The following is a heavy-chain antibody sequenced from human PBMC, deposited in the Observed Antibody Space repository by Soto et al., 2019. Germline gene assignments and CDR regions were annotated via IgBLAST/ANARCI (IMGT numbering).Heavy chain of an antibody. CDR3: ARDDIWGSLSPDAFDI. D-gene: IGHD3-16*01. CDR2: FRESGGTT. Sequence: GGSLRLSCAASGFTFSSSAMSWVRQAPGKGLEWVSTFRESGGTTHYADSVKGRFTISRDNAKNSLYLQMNSLRAEDTAVYYCARDDIWGSLSPDAFDIWGQGTMVTVSS. J-gene: IGHJ3*02. CDR1: GFTFSSSA. V-gene: IGHV3-23*01.